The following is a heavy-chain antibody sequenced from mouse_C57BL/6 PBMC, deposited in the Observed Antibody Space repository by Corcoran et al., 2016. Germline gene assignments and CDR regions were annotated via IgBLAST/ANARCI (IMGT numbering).Heavy chain of an antibody. V-gene: IGHV1-85*01. D-gene: IGHD2-4*01. J-gene: IGHJ3*01. CDR3: AREARLEGTWFSY. Sequence: QVQLQQSGPELVKPGASVKLSCQASGYTFTSYDINWVKQRPGQGLEWIGWIYPRDGSTKYNEKFKGMATLTVDTSSSTAYMELHSLTSEDSAGYFCAREARLEGTWFSYWGQGTLVTFYA. CDR2: IYPRDGST. CDR1: GYTFTSYD.